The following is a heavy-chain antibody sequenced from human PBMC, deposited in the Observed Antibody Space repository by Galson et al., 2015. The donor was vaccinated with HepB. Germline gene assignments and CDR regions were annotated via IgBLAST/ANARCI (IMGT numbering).Heavy chain of an antibody. CDR3: AKWGTSFWSGLYGMDV. CDR2: ISGSGGST. J-gene: IGHJ6*02. D-gene: IGHD2-2*01. CDR1: GFTFSSYA. Sequence: SLRLSCAASGFTFSSYAMSWVRQAPGKGLEWVSAISGSGGSTYYADSVKGRFTISRDNSKNTLYLQMNSLRAEDTAVYYCAKWGTSFWSGLYGMDVWGQGTTVTVSS. V-gene: IGHV3-23*01.